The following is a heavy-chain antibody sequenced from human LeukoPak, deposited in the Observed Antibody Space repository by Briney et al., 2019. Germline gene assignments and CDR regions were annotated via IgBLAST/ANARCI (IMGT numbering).Heavy chain of an antibody. CDR3: ATLSDYGDYYFDY. J-gene: IGHJ4*02. CDR1: GGSISSSSYY. V-gene: IGHV4-39*01. CDR2: IYYSGST. Sequence: KPSETLSLTCTVSGGSISSSSYYWGWIRQPPGKGLEWIGSIYYSGSTYYNPSLKSRVTIPVDTSKNQFSLKLSSVTAADTAVYYCATLSDYGDYYFDYWGQGTLVTVSS. D-gene: IGHD4-17*01.